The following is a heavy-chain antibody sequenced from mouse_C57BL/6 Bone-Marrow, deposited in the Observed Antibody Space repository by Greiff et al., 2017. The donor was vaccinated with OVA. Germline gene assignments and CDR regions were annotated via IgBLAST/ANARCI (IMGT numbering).Heavy chain of an antibody. CDR3: ARRLLQAMDY. D-gene: IGHD2-3*01. CDR2: INPSRGYT. CDR1: GYTFTSYT. Sequence: VQLQQSGAELARPGASVKMSCKASGYTFTSYTMHWVKQRPGQGLEWIGYINPSRGYTKYNQKFKDKATLTADKSASPAYVQLGSLTSEDSAVYYCARRLLQAMDYWGQGTSVTVSS. V-gene: IGHV1-4*01. J-gene: IGHJ4*01.